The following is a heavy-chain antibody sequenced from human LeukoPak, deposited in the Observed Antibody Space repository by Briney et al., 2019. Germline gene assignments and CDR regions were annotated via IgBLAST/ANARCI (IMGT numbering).Heavy chain of an antibody. V-gene: IGHV4-4*07. CDR2: IYTSGST. CDR1: GGSISSYY. CDR3: ARVNIAVAGDASDV. D-gene: IGHD6-19*01. J-gene: IGHJ3*01. Sequence: SETLSLTCTVSGGSISSYYWSWIRQPAGKGLEWIGRIYTSGSTNYNPSLKSRVTISLDASKSQFSLKLSSVTAADTAMYYCARVNIAVAGDASDVWGRGTMVTVSS.